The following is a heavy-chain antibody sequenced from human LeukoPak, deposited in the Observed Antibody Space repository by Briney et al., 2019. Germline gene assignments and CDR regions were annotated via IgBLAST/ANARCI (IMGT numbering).Heavy chain of an antibody. J-gene: IGHJ6*03. D-gene: IGHD3-22*01. CDR1: GGSFSGYY. Sequence: SETLSLTCAVYGGSFSGYYWSWIRQPPGKGLEWIGYIYTSGSTNYNPSLKSRVTMSVDTSKNQFSLKLSSVTAADTAVYYCARDGDDSTYYYYMDVWGKGTTVTVSS. CDR3: ARDGDDSTYYYYMDV. CDR2: IYTSGST. V-gene: IGHV4-4*08.